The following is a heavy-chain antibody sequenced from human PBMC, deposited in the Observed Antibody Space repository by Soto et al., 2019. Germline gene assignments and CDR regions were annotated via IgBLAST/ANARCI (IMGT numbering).Heavy chain of an antibody. D-gene: IGHD5-18*01. CDR1: GYTFTSYD. CDR2: MSPKTANT. Sequence: ASVKVSCKASGYTFTSYDINWVRQTAGQGLEWMGWMSPKTANTGYAQKFQDRVTMTRDTSTSTVYMELSSLRSEDTAVYYCARAWGVSYGPDYWGQGTLVPVSS. J-gene: IGHJ4*02. V-gene: IGHV1-8*01. CDR3: ARAWGVSYGPDY.